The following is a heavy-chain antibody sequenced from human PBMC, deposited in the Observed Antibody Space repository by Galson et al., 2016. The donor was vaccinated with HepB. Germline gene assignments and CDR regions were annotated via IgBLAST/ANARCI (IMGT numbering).Heavy chain of an antibody. CDR2: IYYSGST. J-gene: IGHJ1*01. CDR3: ARGYSYGGGIY. D-gene: IGHD5-18*01. CDR1: GSSISSADYY. Sequence: TLSLTCTVSGSSISSADYYWSWIRQHAGKGLEWIGYIYYSGSTYYNPSLKSRVTMSIDTSKNQFSLKMTSVTAADTAVYYCARGYSYGGGIYWGRGTLVTVSS. V-gene: IGHV4-31*03.